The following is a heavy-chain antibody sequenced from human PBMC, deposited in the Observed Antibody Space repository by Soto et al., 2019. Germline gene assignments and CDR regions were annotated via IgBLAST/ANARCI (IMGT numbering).Heavy chain of an antibody. D-gene: IGHD2-15*01. CDR3: ASALGYCSGGSCYTEYFYGMDV. J-gene: IGHJ6*02. Sequence: QVQLVQSGAEVKKPGSSVKVSCKGSGGAFSSYAISWVRQAPGQGLEWMGGIIPIFATANYAQKFQGRVTITADEPRGRAYMELSSRRSEDTAGYYCASALGYCSGGSCYTEYFYGMDVWGQGTTVTVSS. CDR1: GGAFSSYA. V-gene: IGHV1-69*12. CDR2: IIPIFATA.